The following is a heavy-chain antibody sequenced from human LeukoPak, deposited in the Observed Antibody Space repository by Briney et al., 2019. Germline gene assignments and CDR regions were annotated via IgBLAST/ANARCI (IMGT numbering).Heavy chain of an antibody. CDR3: ARSPHSGSFLGGY. D-gene: IGHD1-26*01. CDR2: IKQDGSEK. CDR1: GFTFSSYW. J-gene: IGHJ4*02. V-gene: IGHV3-7*01. Sequence: GGSLRLSCAASGFTFSSYWMSWVRQAPGKGLEWVANIKQDGSEKYYVDSVKGRFTISRDNAKNSLYLQMNSLRAEDTAVYYCARSPHSGSFLGGYWGQGTLVTVSS.